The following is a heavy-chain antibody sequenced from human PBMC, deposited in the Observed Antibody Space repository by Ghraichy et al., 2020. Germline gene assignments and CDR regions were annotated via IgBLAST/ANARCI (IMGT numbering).Heavy chain of an antibody. Sequence: GGSLRLSCAASGFTFRSYTMHWVRQAPGKGLEWVSYISSSSSGIYDADSVKGRFTISRDNAKNSLYLQMNSLRAEDTAVYYCSRDRLYYYNGSVHYYFDCWGQGTMVTVST. CDR3: SRDRLYYYNGSVHYYFDC. V-gene: IGHV3-48*04. CDR1: GFTFRSYT. CDR2: ISSSSSGI. J-gene: IGHJ4*02. D-gene: IGHD3-22*01.